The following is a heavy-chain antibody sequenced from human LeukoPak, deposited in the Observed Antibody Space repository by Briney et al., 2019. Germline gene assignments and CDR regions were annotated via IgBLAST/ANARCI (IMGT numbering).Heavy chain of an antibody. CDR3: ARDAIVATTQYYYYYMDV. CDR1: GGTFSSYA. D-gene: IGHD5-12*01. J-gene: IGHJ6*03. V-gene: IGHV1-69*06. Sequence: SVKVSCKASGGTFSSYAISWVRQAPGQGLEWMGGIIPIFGTANYAQKFQGRVTITADKSTSTAYMELSSLRSEDTAVYYCARDAIVATTQYYYYYMDVWGKGTTVTVSS. CDR2: IIPIFGTA.